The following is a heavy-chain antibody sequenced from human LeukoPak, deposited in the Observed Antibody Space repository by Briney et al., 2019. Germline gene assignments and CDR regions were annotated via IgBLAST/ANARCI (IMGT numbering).Heavy chain of an antibody. CDR2: IYYSGST. Sequence: SETLSLTCTVSGGSISSGGYYWSWIRQHPGKGLEWIGYIYYSGSTYYNPSLKSRVTISVDTSKNQFSLKLSSVTAADTAVYYCARYDIVVVPAAIPKPKNAFDIWGQGTMVTVSS. D-gene: IGHD2-2*01. V-gene: IGHV4-31*03. CDR3: ARYDIVVVPAAIPKPKNAFDI. J-gene: IGHJ3*02. CDR1: GGSISSGGYY.